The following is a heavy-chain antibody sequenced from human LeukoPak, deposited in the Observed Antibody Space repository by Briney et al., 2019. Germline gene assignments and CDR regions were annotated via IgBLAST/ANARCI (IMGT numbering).Heavy chain of an antibody. Sequence: PSETLSLTCTVSGGSISSSSYYWGWIRQPPGKGLEWIGSIYYSGSTYYNPSLKSRVTISVDTSKNQFSLKLSSVTAADTAVYYCARDLALLRGGDFPGGFDPWGQGTLVTVSS. V-gene: IGHV4-39*07. CDR1: GGSISSSSYY. CDR2: IYYSGST. D-gene: IGHD2-21*02. J-gene: IGHJ5*02. CDR3: ARDLALLRGGDFPGGFDP.